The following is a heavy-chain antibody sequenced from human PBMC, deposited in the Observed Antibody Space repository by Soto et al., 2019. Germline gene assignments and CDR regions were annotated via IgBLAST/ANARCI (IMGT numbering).Heavy chain of an antibody. CDR2: IYWDDDK. Sequence: QISLKESGRTLVQPTQTLTLTCTFSGFSLDTIGLSVAWIRQPPGKALEWLALIYWDDDKRYNPSLSRRLRITKDTSKNQVVLTMANLDPEDTATYYCARMRKEDDSDYFYTWFDPWGQGTLVTVSS. D-gene: IGHD3-22*01. J-gene: IGHJ5*02. V-gene: IGHV2-5*02. CDR1: GFSLDTIGLS. CDR3: ARMRKEDDSDYFYTWFDP.